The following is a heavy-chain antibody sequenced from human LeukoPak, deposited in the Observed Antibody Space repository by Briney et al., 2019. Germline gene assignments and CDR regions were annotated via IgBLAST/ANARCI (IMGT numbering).Heavy chain of an antibody. Sequence: PGGSLRLSCAASGFTFSDHHMDWVRQAPGEGLEWVARIRNKANRYTTEYAASVKSRFTISRDDSENSLYLQMNSLKTEDTAVYYCTPHSTTMIVGSYYKRWVYFQRWGQGTLVTVSS. J-gene: IGHJ1*01. CDR3: TPHSTTMIVGSYYKRWVYFQR. CDR2: IRNKANRYTT. D-gene: IGHD3-10*01. V-gene: IGHV3-72*01. CDR1: GFTFSDHH.